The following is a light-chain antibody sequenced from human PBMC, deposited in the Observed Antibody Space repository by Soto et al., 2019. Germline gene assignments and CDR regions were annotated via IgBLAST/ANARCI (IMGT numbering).Light chain of an antibody. V-gene: IGKV3-20*01. CDR3: QQYGSSPRIT. Sequence: EIVLTQSPGTLSLSPGERATLSCRASQSVSSSYLAWYQQKAGQAPRLLIYGGSSRATGIPDRFSGSGSGTDFTLTISRLEPEDFAVYYCQQYGSSPRITFGQGTRLEI. J-gene: IGKJ5*01. CDR2: GGS. CDR1: QSVSSSY.